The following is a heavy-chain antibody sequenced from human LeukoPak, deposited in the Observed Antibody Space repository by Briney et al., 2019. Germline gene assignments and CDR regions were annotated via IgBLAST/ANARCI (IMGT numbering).Heavy chain of an antibody. J-gene: IGHJ4*02. CDR2: IWYDGSNK. CDR1: RFTFSSYG. V-gene: IGHV3-33*01. Sequence: PGGSLRLSCAASRFTFSSYGMHWVRQAPGKGLEWVAVIWYDGSNKYYADSVKGRFTISRDNSKNTLYLQMNSLRVEDTAVYYCARRVGGNLDYWGQGTLVTVSS. D-gene: IGHD4-23*01. CDR3: ARRVGGNLDY.